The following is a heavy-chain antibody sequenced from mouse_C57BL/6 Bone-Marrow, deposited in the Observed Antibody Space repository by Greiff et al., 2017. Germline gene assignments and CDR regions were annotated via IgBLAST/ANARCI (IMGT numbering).Heavy chain of an antibody. CDR3: ARIWFYLYFDV. CDR2: IWSGGST. Sequence: QVHVKQSGPGLVQPSQSLSITCTVSGFSLTSYGVHWVRQSPGKGLEWLGVIWSGGSTDYNAAFISRLSIRKDNSTSQVFFKMNSLQADDTAIYYCARIWFYLYFDVWGTWTTVTVSS. V-gene: IGHV2-2*01. D-gene: IGHD2-2*01. CDR1: GFSLTSYG. J-gene: IGHJ1*03.